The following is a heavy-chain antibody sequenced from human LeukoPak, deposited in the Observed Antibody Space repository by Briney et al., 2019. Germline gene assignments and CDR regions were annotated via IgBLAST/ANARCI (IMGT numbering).Heavy chain of an antibody. J-gene: IGHJ6*03. CDR2: IIPIFGTA. CDR3: ASTHTYYYYYMDV. Sequence: SVKVSCKASGGTFSSYAISWVRQAPGQGLEWMGRIIPIFGTANYAQKFQGRVTITTDESTSTAYMELSGLRSEDTAVYYCASTHTYYYYYMDVWGKGTTVTVSS. CDR1: GGTFSSYA. V-gene: IGHV1-69*05.